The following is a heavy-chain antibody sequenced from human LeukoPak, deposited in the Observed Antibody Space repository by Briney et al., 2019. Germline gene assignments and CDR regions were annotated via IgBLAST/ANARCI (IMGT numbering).Heavy chain of an antibody. CDR3: AKVKYQLLGAFDY. CDR2: ISGSGGST. J-gene: IGHJ4*02. D-gene: IGHD2-2*01. CDR1: GFTFSSYA. Sequence: WGSLRLSCAASGFTFSSYAMSWVRQAPGKGLEWVSAISGSGGSTYYADSVKGRFTISRDNSKNTLYLQMNSLRAEDTAVYYCAKVKYQLLGAFDYWGQGTLVTVSS. V-gene: IGHV3-23*01.